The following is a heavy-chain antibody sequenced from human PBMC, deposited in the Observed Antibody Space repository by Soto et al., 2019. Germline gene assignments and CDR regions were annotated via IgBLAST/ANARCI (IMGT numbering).Heavy chain of an antibody. CDR1: GGGFSNYA. J-gene: IGHJ6*02. Sequence: QVQLVQSGAEVKNRGSSVKVSCKTSGGGFSNYAFSWVRQAPGQGLEWVGGVIPVRGTSNYAQKFQGTVPVTADEATRTVYTEVIRLRFEDTAVYYCARHSEVETTYYHPLEVWGQGTTVIVSS. D-gene: IGHD2-21*02. V-gene: IGHV1-69*01. CDR2: VIPVRGTS. CDR3: ARHSEVETTYYHPLEV.